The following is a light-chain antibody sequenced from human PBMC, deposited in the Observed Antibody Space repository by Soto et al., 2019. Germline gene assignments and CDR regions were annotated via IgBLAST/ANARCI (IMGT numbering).Light chain of an antibody. V-gene: IGKV1-5*03. CDR1: QGISSW. Sequence: DIRITQSPSTLSASVGDRVTITCRVSQGISSWLAWYQQKAGKAPKLLISKASTLQSGVPSRFSGGGSGTEWTLTISSLQPDDFATYCCQHYETFGQGTKVEVK. J-gene: IGKJ1*01. CDR3: QHYET. CDR2: KAS.